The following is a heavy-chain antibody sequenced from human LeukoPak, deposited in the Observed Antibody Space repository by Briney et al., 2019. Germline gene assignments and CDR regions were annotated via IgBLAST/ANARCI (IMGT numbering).Heavy chain of an antibody. CDR2: ISSSSSYI. J-gene: IGHJ5*02. V-gene: IGHV3-21*01. CDR1: GFTFSSYS. CDR3: LKGTIFGVVISPTS. D-gene: IGHD3-3*01. Sequence: TGGSLRLPCAASGFTFSSYSMNWVRQAPGKGLEWVSSISSSSSYIYYADSVKGRFTISRDNAKNSLYLQMNSLRAEDTAVYYCLKGTIFGVVISPTSWGQGTLVTVSS.